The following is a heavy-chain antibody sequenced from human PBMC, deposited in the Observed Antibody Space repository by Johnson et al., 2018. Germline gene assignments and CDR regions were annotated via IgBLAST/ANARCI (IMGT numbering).Heavy chain of an antibody. D-gene: IGHD3-22*01. CDR1: GFTFSSYW. V-gene: IGHV3-74*01. Sequence: VQLQESGGGLVQXGGSXRLXCAASGFTFSSYWMNWVRQAPGKGLVWVSRVNSDGESTAYVAPVKGRFPISRDNAKNTLYLQMNSLRAEDTAIYYCAKSYYYDTSGRAFDIWGQGTMVTVSS. CDR2: VNSDGEST. J-gene: IGHJ3*02. CDR3: AKSYYYDTSGRAFDI.